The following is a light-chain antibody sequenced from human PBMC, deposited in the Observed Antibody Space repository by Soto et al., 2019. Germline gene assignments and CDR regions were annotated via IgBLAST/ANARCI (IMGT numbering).Light chain of an antibody. CDR2: DAS. CDR1: QSISNW. V-gene: IGKV1-5*01. CDR3: QQYNSYSHT. J-gene: IGKJ1*01. Sequence: DIQMTQSPSTLSASVGDRVTITCRASQSISNWLAWYQQKPGEAPKLLIYDASSLETGVPSRFSGSGSVTEFTLTISSLQPDDFATYYCQQYNSYSHTFGQGTKVEVK.